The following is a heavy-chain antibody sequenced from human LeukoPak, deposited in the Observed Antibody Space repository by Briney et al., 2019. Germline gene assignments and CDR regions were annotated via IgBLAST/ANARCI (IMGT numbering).Heavy chain of an antibody. CDR1: GFTFSSYW. V-gene: IGHV3-74*01. CDR2: INTDGSST. J-gene: IGHJ3*02. D-gene: IGHD2-2*01. Sequence: GSLRLSCAASGFTFSSYWMHWVRQAPGKGLVWVSRINTDGSSTSYADSVKGRFTISGDNAKNTLYLQMNSLRAEDTAVYYCATPGVVVPAAIAFDIWGQGTMVTVSS. CDR3: ATPGVVVPAAIAFDI.